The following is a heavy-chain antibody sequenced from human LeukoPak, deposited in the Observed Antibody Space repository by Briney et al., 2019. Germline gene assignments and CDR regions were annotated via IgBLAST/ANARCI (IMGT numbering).Heavy chain of an antibody. D-gene: IGHD2-15*01. CDR3: ARDRVVVAAGPDAFDI. CDR2: IYSGGST. J-gene: IGHJ3*02. CDR1: GFTVSSNY. Sequence: GGSLRLSCAASGFTVSSNYMSWVRQAPGKGLEWVSVIYSGGSTYYADSVKGRFTISRDNSKNTLYLQMNSLRAEDTAVYYCARDRVVVAAGPDAFDIWGQGTMVTVSS. V-gene: IGHV3-53*05.